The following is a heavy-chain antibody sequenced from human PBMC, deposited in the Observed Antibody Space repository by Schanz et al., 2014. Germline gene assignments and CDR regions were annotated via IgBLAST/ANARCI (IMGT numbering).Heavy chain of an antibody. CDR3: AKQHIVRGVIYLNWFDS. CDR1: GFVFGDYY. Sequence: QVQVVQSGGGLVKPGGSLRLSCAASGFVFGDYYMTWIRQAPGKGLEWLSYISDSGTYTNYADSVKGRFTISRDNFKGALYLQMSSLRAEDTAVYYCAKQHIVRGVIYLNWFDSWGQGTLVTVSS. D-gene: IGHD3-10*01. J-gene: IGHJ5*01. CDR2: ISDSGTYT. V-gene: IGHV3-11*06.